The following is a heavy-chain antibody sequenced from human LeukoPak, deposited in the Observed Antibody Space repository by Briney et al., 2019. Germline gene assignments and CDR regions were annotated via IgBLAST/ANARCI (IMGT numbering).Heavy chain of an antibody. D-gene: IGHD5-18*01. J-gene: IGHJ4*02. Sequence: GASVKVSCKASGYTFTDYYMHWVRQPPGQGLEWMGWINPNSGGTNYAQKFQGRVTMTRDTSISTAYMELSRLRSDDTAVYYCARDVETSMVPVGDYWGQGTLVTVSS. V-gene: IGHV1-2*02. CDR2: INPNSGGT. CDR1: GYTFTDYY. CDR3: ARDVETSMVPVGDY.